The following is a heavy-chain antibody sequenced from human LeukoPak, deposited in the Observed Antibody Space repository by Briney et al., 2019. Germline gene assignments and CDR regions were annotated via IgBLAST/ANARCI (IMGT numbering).Heavy chain of an antibody. V-gene: IGHV3-30*04. D-gene: IGHD6-19*01. J-gene: IGHJ5*02. CDR3: ARGDKQLLFDRNKGGFDP. CDR2: ISYDGSSK. CDR1: GFTFSNYE. Sequence: GALRLSCAASGFTFSNYEMNWVRQAPGKGLEWVTVISYDGSSKYYADSVKGRFTISRDNSKNTLYLQMNSLRPEDTAVYYCARGDKQLLFDRNKGGFDPWGQGALVTVSS.